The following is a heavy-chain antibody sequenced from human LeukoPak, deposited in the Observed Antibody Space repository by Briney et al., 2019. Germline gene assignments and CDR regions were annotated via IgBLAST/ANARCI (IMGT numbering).Heavy chain of an antibody. Sequence: PGGSLRLSCAASGFTFSSYAMSWVRQAPGKGLEWVANIKEDRSEKYYLDSVKGRFTISRDNSKNTLYLQMNSLRAEDTAVYYCARDGNDYYDSPPLLYFDYWGQGTLVTVSS. J-gene: IGHJ4*02. CDR3: ARDGNDYYDSPPLLYFDY. V-gene: IGHV3-7*01. D-gene: IGHD3-22*01. CDR1: GFTFSSYA. CDR2: IKEDRSEK.